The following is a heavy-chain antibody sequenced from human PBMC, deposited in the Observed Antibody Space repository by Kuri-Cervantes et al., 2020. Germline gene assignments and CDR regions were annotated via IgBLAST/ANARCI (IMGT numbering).Heavy chain of an antibody. Sequence: GSLLKISCAASGFTFSSYGMHWVRQAPGKGLEWVAVIWYDGSNKYYADSVKGRFTISRDNSKNTLYLQMNSLRAEDTAVYYCARVGTGTSWSYFDYWGQGTLVTVSS. CDR2: IWYDGSNK. D-gene: IGHD1-7*01. V-gene: IGHV3-33*08. CDR3: ARVGTGTSWSYFDY. J-gene: IGHJ4*02. CDR1: GFTFSSYG.